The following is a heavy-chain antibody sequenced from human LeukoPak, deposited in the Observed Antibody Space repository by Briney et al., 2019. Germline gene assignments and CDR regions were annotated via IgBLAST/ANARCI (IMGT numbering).Heavy chain of an antibody. J-gene: IGHJ4*02. V-gene: IGHV3-15*04. CDR2: IESKTDGGTT. D-gene: IGHD6-19*01. Sequence: GGSLRLSCAASGFTFSNAWMSWVRQAPGRGLEWVGRIESKTDGGTTDYAAPVKGRFTISRDDSKNTLYLQMNSLKTEDTAVYYCTTDSGWYLDYWGQGTLVTVSS. CDR1: GFTFSNAW. CDR3: TTDSGWYLDY.